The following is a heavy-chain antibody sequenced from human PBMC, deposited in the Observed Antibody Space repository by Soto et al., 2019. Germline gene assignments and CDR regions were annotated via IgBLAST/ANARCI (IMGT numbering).Heavy chain of an antibody. V-gene: IGHV3-13*01. CDR1: GYTFRSYD. D-gene: IGHD3-10*01. J-gene: IGHJ6*02. Sequence: PXGSLRLSCAAAGYTFRSYDMHWVRQVTGKGLEWVSVIGSAGDSNYAPSVKGRFTISRENAKNSLYLQMNSLRAGDTAVYYCARGSKGTYGMDVWGQGTTVTVSS. CDR3: ARGSKGTYGMDV. CDR2: IGSAGDS.